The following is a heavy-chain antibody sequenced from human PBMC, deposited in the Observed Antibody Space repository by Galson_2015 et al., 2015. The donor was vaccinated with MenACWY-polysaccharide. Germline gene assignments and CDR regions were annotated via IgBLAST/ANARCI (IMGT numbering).Heavy chain of an antibody. CDR3: ARGENYYDTSGLDAFNI. Sequence: TLSLTCTVSGGSINSGTYYWTWIRQPAGKGLEWIGRIYASGITNYNPSLKSRVAISVYTSKNHFSMKLSSVTAADTAVYYCARGENYYDTSGLDAFNIWGQGTMVTVSS. V-gene: IGHV4-61*02. D-gene: IGHD3-22*01. CDR2: IYASGIT. CDR1: GGSINSGTYY. J-gene: IGHJ3*02.